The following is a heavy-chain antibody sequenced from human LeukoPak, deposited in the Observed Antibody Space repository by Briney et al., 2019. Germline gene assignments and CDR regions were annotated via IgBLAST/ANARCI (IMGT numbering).Heavy chain of an antibody. CDR3: AREGSGSYYNLFDY. D-gene: IGHD3-10*01. J-gene: IGHJ4*02. V-gene: IGHV3-21*01. Sequence: GGSLRLSCAASGFTFSSYSMNWVRQAPGKGLEWVSSISSSSSYIYYADSVKGRFTISRDNAKNSLYLQMNSLRAEDTAVYYCAREGSGSYYNLFDYWGQGTLVTVSS. CDR2: ISSSSSYI. CDR1: GFTFSSYS.